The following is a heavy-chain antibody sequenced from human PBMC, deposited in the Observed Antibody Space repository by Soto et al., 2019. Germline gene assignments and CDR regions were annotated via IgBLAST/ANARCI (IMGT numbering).Heavy chain of an antibody. J-gene: IGHJ1*01. D-gene: IGHD3-3*01. CDR1: GYTFTSYY. V-gene: IGHV1-46*01. CDR2: INPSGGST. CDR3: GSQSVFWSVYYQH. Sequence: SVKVSCKASGYTFTSYYMHWLRQAPGQGLEWMGIINPSGGSTSYAQKFQGRVTMTRDTSTSTVYMELSSLRSEGTAVYYCGSQSVFWSVYYQHWGQETLATVPS.